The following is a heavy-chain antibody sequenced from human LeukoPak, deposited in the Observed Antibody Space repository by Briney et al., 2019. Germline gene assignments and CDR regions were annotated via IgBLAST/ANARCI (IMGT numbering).Heavy chain of an antibody. J-gene: IGHJ4*02. Sequence: SETLSLTCTVSGGSISSYYWTWVRQPAGKGLEWIGRIYTSGSTNYSPSLKRRVTMSVDTSKNEFSLKLNSVTAADTAVYYCARESTVAGTARYFDSWGQGTLVTVSS. CDR3: ARESTVAGTARYFDS. V-gene: IGHV4-4*07. D-gene: IGHD6-13*01. CDR1: GGSISSYY. CDR2: IYTSGST.